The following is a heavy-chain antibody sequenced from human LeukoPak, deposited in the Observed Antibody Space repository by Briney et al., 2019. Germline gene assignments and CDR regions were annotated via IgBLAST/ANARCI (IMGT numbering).Heavy chain of an antibody. CDR3: ATRLYSSGWPDAFDI. Sequence: RSSETLSLTCTVSGGSISSSSYYWGWIRQPPGKGLEWIGSIYYSGSTYYNPSLKSRVTISVDTSKNQFSLKLSSVTAADTAVYYCATRLYSSGWPDAFDIWGQGTMVTVSS. D-gene: IGHD6-19*01. J-gene: IGHJ3*02. V-gene: IGHV4-39*07. CDR1: GGSISSSSYY. CDR2: IYYSGST.